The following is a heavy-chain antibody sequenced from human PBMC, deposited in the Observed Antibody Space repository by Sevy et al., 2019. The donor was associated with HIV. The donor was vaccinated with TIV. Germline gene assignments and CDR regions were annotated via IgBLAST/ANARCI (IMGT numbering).Heavy chain of an antibody. CDR3: ARGRSDYDSSGYPHWGAFDI. V-gene: IGHV3-48*02. J-gene: IGHJ3*02. CDR2: ISSSSTI. CDR1: GFTFSSYS. D-gene: IGHD3-22*01. Sequence: GGSLRLSCAASGFTFSSYSMNWVRQAPGKGLEWVSYISSSSTIYYADSVKGRFTISRDNAKNSLYLQMNSLRDEDTAVYYCARGRSDYDSSGYPHWGAFDIWGQGTMVTVSS.